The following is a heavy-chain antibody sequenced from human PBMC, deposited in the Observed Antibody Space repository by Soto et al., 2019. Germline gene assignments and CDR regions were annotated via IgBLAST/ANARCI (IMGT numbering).Heavy chain of an antibody. CDR1: GYTFTGRY. D-gene: IGHD6-6*01. J-gene: IGHJ4*02. CDR3: AREVGKVGYSSSSCDY. Sequence: VASVKVSCKASGYTFTGRYMYWVRQAPGQGLEWMGWINPDNGGTSYTQKFQGRVTMTTDTSINTAYMELSRLRSDDTAVYYCAREVGKVGYSSSSCDYWGQGSLVTVSS. CDR2: INPDNGGT. V-gene: IGHV1-2*02.